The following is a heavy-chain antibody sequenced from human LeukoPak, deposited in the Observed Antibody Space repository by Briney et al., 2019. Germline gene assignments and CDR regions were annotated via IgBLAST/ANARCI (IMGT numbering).Heavy chain of an antibody. CDR1: GFTFSSYA. CDR2: ISGSGGTT. Sequence: GGSLRLSCAASGFTFSSYAMSWVRQAPGKGLEWVSVISGSGGTTYYADSVKGRFTISRDNSKNTLYLQMNSLRAEDTAVYYCAKIGYGSGSSKRYYFDYWGQGTLVTVSS. V-gene: IGHV3-23*01. J-gene: IGHJ4*02. CDR3: AKIGYGSGSSKRYYFDY. D-gene: IGHD3-10*01.